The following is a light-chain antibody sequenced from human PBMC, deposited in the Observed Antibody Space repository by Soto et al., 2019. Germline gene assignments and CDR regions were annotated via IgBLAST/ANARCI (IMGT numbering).Light chain of an antibody. V-gene: IGLV2-23*01. CDR3: CSYAGGTSVV. J-gene: IGLJ2*01. Sequence: QSALTQPASVSGSPGQSITISCTGTSSDVGKYNLVSWYQQHPGKAPKLMIYEDVERPSGISNRFSDSKSGNTASLTISGLRTEDEADYYCCSYAGGTSVVFGGGTKVTVL. CDR1: SSDVGKYNL. CDR2: EDV.